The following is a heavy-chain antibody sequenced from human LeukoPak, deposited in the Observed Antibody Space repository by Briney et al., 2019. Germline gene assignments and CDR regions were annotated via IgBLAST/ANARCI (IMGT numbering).Heavy chain of an antibody. Sequence: GGSLRLSCAAFGFTFSSYAMSWVRQAPGKGLEWVSAISGSGGSTYYADSVKGRFTISRDNSKNTLYLQMDSLRAEDTAVYYCAKTQGYDFWSGYLNWFDPWGQGTLVTVSS. CDR2: ISGSGGST. CDR1: GFTFSSYA. J-gene: IGHJ5*02. V-gene: IGHV3-23*01. CDR3: AKTQGYDFWSGYLNWFDP. D-gene: IGHD3-3*01.